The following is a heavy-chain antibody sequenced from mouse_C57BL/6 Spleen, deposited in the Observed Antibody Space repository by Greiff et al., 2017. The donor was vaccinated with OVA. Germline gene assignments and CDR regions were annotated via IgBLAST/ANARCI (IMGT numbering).Heavy chain of an antibody. J-gene: IGHJ1*03. CDR3: ARGGYYVGYFDV. CDR2: IYPGSGST. Sequence: VQLQQPGAELVKPGASVKMSCKASGYTFTSYWITWVKQRPGQGLEWIGDIYPGSGSTNYNEKFKSKATLTVDTSSSTAYMQLSSLTSEDSAVYYCARGGYYVGYFDVWGTGTTVTVSS. V-gene: IGHV1-55*01. D-gene: IGHD1-1*01. CDR1: GYTFTSYW.